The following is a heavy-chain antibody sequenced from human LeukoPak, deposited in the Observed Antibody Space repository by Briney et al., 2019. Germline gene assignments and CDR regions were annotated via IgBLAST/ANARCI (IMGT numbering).Heavy chain of an antibody. D-gene: IGHD3-9*01. J-gene: IGHJ4*02. Sequence: GGSLRLSCAASGFTFSTYALSWVRQAPGKGLEWVSAISGSGGSTYYADSVKGRFIISRDNSKNTLFLEMNSLRVEDTAVYYCAKSRSYDILTGYPTFLDYWGQGTLVTVSS. CDR3: AKSRSYDILTGYPTFLDY. CDR2: ISGSGGST. V-gene: IGHV3-23*01. CDR1: GFTFSTYA.